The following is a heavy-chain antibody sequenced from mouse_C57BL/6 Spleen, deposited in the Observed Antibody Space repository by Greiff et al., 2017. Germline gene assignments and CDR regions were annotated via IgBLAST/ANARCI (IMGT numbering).Heavy chain of an antibody. Sequence: VQLKESGPELVKPGASVKISCKASGYSFTGYYMNWVKQSPEKSLEWIGEINPSTGGTTYNQKFKAKATLTVDKSSSTAYMQLKSLTSEDSAVYYCARSWDVKDYFDYWGQGTTLTVSS. CDR2: INPSTGGT. CDR3: ARSWDVKDYFDY. V-gene: IGHV1-42*01. D-gene: IGHD4-1*01. CDR1: GYSFTGYY. J-gene: IGHJ2*01.